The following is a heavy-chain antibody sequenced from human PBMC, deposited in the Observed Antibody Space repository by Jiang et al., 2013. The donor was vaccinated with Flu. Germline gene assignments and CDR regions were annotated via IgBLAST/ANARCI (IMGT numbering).Heavy chain of an antibody. J-gene: IGHJ2*01. CDR3: ARLYGDEGYFDL. CDR2: IDPSDSYT. V-gene: IGHV5-10-1*01. CDR1: FTSYW. Sequence: FTSYWISWVRQMPGKGLEWMGRIDPSDSYTNYSPSFQGHVTISADKSISTAYLQWSSLKASDTAMYYCARLYGDEGYFDLWGRGTLVTVSS. D-gene: IGHD4-17*01.